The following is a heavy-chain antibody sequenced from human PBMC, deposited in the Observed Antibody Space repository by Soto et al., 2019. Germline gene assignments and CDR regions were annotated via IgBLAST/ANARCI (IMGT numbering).Heavy chain of an antibody. V-gene: IGHV4-61*01. CDR1: GGSVTSTSYY. Sequence: SETLSLTCTVSGGSVTSTSYYWSWIRQPPGKGLEWIGYVYYSGSTNYSPSLKSRVTISVDTSRNQFSLKLSSVTAADTAVYYCVRDEGAMDYWGQGALVTV. CDR2: VYYSGST. CDR3: VRDEGAMDY. D-gene: IGHD1-26*01. J-gene: IGHJ4*02.